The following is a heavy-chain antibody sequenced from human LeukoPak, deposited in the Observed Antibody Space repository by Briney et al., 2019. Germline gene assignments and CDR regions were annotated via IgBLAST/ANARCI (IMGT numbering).Heavy chain of an antibody. CDR3: AGASSKWELSF. CDR1: GGTFSRYA. D-gene: IGHD1-26*01. V-gene: IGHV1-69*01. CDR2: YIPMFGTA. Sequence: SVNVSCKASGGTFSRYAISWVRQAPGQGREWMGGYIPMFGTANYAQNFQNRVTITADESTSTFSMEVSSLRPEDTAVYFCAGASSKWELSFWGQGTLVTVSS. J-gene: IGHJ4*02.